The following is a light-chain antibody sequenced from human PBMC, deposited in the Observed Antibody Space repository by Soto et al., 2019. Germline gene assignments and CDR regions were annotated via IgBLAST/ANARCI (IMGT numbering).Light chain of an antibody. CDR3: SAWDYSLNGPV. CDR1: SSNIGSNT. Sequence: QSVLTQPPSASGTPGQRVTISCSGGSSNIGSNTVDWYQQLPGTAPKLFIYIDNHRPSGVPDRFSGSKSGTSASLAISGLQSDDEDEYYCSAWDYSLNGPVFGGGTKLTVL. J-gene: IGLJ2*01. CDR2: IDN. V-gene: IGLV1-44*01.